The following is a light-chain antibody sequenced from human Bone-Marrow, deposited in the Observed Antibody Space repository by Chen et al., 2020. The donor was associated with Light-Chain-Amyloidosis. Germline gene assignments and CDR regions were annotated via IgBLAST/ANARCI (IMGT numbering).Light chain of an antibody. J-gene: IGLJ3*02. CDR1: NIGSTS. V-gene: IGLV3-21*02. Sequence: SYVLTQPSSVSVAPGQTATIACGGNNIGSTSVHWYQQTPGQAPLLVVYDDSDRPSGIPERLSGANSGNTATLTIIRVEAGDEADYYCQVLDRSSDRPVFGGGTKLPVL. CDR3: QVLDRSSDRPV. CDR2: DDS.